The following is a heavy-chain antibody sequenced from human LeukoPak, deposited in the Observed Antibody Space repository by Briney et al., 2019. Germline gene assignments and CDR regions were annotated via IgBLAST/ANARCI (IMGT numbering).Heavy chain of an antibody. CDR3: TTGHSSSWYFYYFDY. D-gene: IGHD6-13*01. V-gene: IGHV3-15*01. CDR1: GFTFSNAW. CDR2: IKSKTDGGTT. Sequence: GGSLRLSCAASGFTFSNAWMSWVRQAPGKGLEWVGRIKSKTDGGTTDYAAPVKGRFTIPRDDSKNTLYLQMNSLKTEDTAVYYCTTGHSSSWYFYYFDYWGQGTLVTVSS. J-gene: IGHJ4*02.